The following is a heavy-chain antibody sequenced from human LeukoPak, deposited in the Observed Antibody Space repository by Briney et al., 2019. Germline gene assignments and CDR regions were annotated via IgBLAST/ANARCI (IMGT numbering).Heavy chain of an antibody. CDR3: ARVGRRSSSWYDDY. Sequence: PSETLSLTCAFYGGSFSGYYWSWIREPPGKGLEWIGEINHSGSTNYNPSLKSRVTISVDTSKNQFSLKLSSVTAADTAVYYCARVGRRSSSWYDDYWGQGTLVTVSS. J-gene: IGHJ4*02. D-gene: IGHD6-13*01. V-gene: IGHV4-34*01. CDR2: INHSGST. CDR1: GGSFSGYY.